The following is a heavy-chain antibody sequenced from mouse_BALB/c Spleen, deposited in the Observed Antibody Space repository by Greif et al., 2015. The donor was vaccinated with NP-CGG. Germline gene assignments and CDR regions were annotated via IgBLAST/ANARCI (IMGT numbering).Heavy chain of an antibody. CDR1: GFTFSDAW. CDR2: IRSKANNHAT. Sequence: EVQLVESGGGLVHPGGSLKLSCAASGFTFSDAWMDWVRQSPEKGLEWVAEIRSKANNHATYYAGSVKGRVTISRDDSKSSVYLQMNSLRAEDTGIYYCTRWDYWYFDVWGAGTTVTVSS. V-gene: IGHV6-6*01. D-gene: IGHD4-1*01. CDR3: TRWDYWYFDV. J-gene: IGHJ1*01.